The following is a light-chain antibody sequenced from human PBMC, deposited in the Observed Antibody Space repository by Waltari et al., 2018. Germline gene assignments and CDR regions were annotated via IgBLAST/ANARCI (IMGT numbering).Light chain of an antibody. V-gene: IGKV4-1*01. Sequence: DIVMTQSPDSLAVSLGERATINCKSSQSVLYSSNNKNYLAWYQQKPGQPPKLLIYWASTRASGVPDRFSGSGSGTDFTLTISSLQAEDEAVYYCQQSYSTPLTFGGGTKVEIK. CDR1: QSVLYSSNNKNY. CDR2: WAS. J-gene: IGKJ4*01. CDR3: QQSYSTPLT.